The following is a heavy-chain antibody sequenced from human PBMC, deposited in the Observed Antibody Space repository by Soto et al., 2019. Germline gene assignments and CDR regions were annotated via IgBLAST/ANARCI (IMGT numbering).Heavy chain of an antibody. CDR3: AQTLGLAVAGPGRFDL. V-gene: IGHV1-69*12. CDR2: ITPLFGTA. CDR1: GGTFSNYA. J-gene: IGHJ2*01. Sequence: QVQLVQSGAEVKKPGSSVKVSCKASGGTFSNYAISWVRQAPGQGLEWMGGITPLFGTANYAQNFQGRVTITADESTTTAYMELSSLTSEDTAVYYCAQTLGLAVAGPGRFDLWGRGTLITVSS. D-gene: IGHD6-19*01.